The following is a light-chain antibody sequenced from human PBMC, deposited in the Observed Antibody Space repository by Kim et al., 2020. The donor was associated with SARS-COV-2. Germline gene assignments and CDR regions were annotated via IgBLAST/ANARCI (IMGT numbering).Light chain of an antibody. CDR1: SSDVGTSYY. V-gene: IGLV2-11*01. CDR2: DVS. CDR3: CSYAGSYTWV. Sequence: QSVTISCTGTSSDVGTSYYVSWYQHHPGKAPKLMIYDVSKRPSGVPDRFSGSKSGNTASLTISGLQAEDEADYYCCSYAGSYTWVFGGGTQLTVL. J-gene: IGLJ3*02.